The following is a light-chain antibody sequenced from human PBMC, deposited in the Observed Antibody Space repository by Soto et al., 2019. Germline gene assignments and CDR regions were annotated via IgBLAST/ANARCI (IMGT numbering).Light chain of an antibody. Sequence: EIVLTQSPATLSLSPGERATLSCRASQSVSRYLAWYQQKPGQAPRLLIYDTSNRATGIPARFSGSGSGTDFTLTTIRRENEDFAVYYCQQRSKRPLTFGGGTKVEIK. CDR1: QSVSRY. J-gene: IGKJ4*01. CDR2: DTS. V-gene: IGKV3-11*01. CDR3: QQRSKRPLT.